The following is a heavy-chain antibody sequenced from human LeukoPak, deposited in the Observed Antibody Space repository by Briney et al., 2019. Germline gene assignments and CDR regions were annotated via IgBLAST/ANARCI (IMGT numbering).Heavy chain of an antibody. CDR2: ISGSGGTT. CDR1: GFTFNNYA. CDR3: ARETGSAVGSTDFDY. Sequence: PGGSLRLSCAASGFTFNNYAMNWVRQAPGKGLEWVSVISGSGGTTYYADSVKGRFTISRDNSKNTLYLQMNSLRAEDTAAYYCARETGSAVGSTDFDYWGQGTLVTVSS. J-gene: IGHJ4*02. V-gene: IGHV3-23*01. D-gene: IGHD4-17*01.